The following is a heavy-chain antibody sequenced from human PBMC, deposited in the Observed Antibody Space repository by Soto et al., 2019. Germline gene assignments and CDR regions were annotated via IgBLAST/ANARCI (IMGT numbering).Heavy chain of an antibody. D-gene: IGHD6-13*01. CDR1: GFTFSSHA. CDR2: ISYDGSNK. J-gene: IGHJ4*02. Sequence: QVQLVESGGGAVQPGRSLRLSCAASGFTFSSHAMHWVRQAPGKGLECGAIISYDGSNKYYGGSVRGRLTLSRDNSKNTIYLQMNSLRAEDTAVYYCARDQTGITTTGGGRIDYWGQGTLVTVSS. V-gene: IGHV3-30-3*01. CDR3: ARDQTGITTTGGGRIDY.